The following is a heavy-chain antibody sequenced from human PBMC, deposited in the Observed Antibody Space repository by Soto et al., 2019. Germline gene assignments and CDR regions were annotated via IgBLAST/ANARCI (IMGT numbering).Heavy chain of an antibody. CDR2: IRSKANSYAT. J-gene: IGHJ3*02. V-gene: IGHV3-73*02. CDR1: GFTFSGSA. CDR3: NMITFGGVIVKFAFDI. D-gene: IGHD3-16*02. Sequence: EVQLVESGGGLVQPGGSLKLSCAASGFTFSGSAMHWVRQASGKGLEWVGRIRSKANSYATAYAASVKGRFTISRDDSKNTAYLQMNSLKTEDTAVYYCNMITFGGVIVKFAFDIWGQGTMVTVSS.